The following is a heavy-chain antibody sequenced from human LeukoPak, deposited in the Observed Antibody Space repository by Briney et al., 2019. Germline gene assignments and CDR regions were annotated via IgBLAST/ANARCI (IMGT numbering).Heavy chain of an antibody. CDR2: TYYRSKWYT. D-gene: IGHD7-27*01. V-gene: IGHV6-1*01. J-gene: IGHJ4*02. CDR1: GDSVSSDITA. CDR3: ARGWGFDY. Sequence: SQTLSLTCAISGDSVSSDITAWNWIRQSPSRGLEWLGRTYYRSKWYTDYAVSVQSRITINPDTSKNQFSLQLNSVTPEDTAVYYCARGWGFDYWGQGTLVTVSS.